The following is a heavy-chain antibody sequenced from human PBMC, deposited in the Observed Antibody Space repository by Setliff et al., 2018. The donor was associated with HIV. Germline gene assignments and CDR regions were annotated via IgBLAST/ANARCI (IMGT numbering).Heavy chain of an antibody. CDR2: LYHSGSP. J-gene: IGHJ6*02. CDR1: GDSISSHS. V-gene: IGHV4-59*11. Sequence: SETLSLTCTVSGDSISSHSWSWIRQPPGKGLEWIGTLYHSGSPIYNSSLKSRVTISGDPSNNQLSLSLSSVTAVATAVYYCARPVSKYFYGMDVWGLGTTVTVSS. CDR3: ARPVSKYFYGMDV.